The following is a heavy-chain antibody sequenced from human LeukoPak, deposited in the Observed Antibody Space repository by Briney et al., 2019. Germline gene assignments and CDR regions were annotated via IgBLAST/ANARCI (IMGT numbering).Heavy chain of an antibody. CDR2: ITASGTAM. CDR1: GFTFSSYS. J-gene: IGHJ4*02. D-gene: IGHD1-26*01. Sequence: GGSLRLSCAASGFTFSSYSMNWVRQPPGKGLEWVSHITASGTAMFYADSVKGRFTISRDNAKNSLYLQMNSLRDEDTAVYYCASSGSYRFDYWGQGTLVTVSS. CDR3: ASSGSYRFDY. V-gene: IGHV3-48*02.